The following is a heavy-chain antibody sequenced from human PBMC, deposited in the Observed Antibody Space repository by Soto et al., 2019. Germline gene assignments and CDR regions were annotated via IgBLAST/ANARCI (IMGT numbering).Heavy chain of an antibody. Sequence: QVQLQESGPGLVKPSETLSLTCTVSGGSISSYYWSWIRQPPGKGLEWIGSIYYSGSTNYNPSLKRRVTIAVDTSKNQFSLKLSSVTAADTAVYYCARAWGRVFDYWGQGTLVTVSS. V-gene: IGHV4-59*01. CDR2: IYYSGST. J-gene: IGHJ4*02. CDR1: GGSISSYY. D-gene: IGHD3-16*01. CDR3: ARAWGRVFDY.